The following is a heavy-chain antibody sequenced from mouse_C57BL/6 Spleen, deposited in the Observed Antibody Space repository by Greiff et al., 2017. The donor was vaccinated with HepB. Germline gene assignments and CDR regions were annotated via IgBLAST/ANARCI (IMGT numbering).Heavy chain of an antibody. Sequence: EVHLVESGGGLVKPGGSLKLSCAASGFTFSSYAMSWVRQTPEKRLEWVATISDGGSYTYYPDNVKGRFTISRDNAKNNLYLQMSHLKSEDTAMYYCARDDYSNYSFAYWGQGTLVTVSA. CDR1: GFTFSSYA. J-gene: IGHJ3*01. CDR3: ARDDYSNYSFAY. V-gene: IGHV5-4*01. CDR2: ISDGGSYT. D-gene: IGHD2-5*01.